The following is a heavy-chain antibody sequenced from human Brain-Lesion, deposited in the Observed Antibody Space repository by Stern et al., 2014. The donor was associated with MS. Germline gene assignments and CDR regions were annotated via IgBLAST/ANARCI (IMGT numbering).Heavy chain of an antibody. CDR3: ARDQRGITIFGVVTDYYYLGMDV. CDR2: TNPNTGGT. Sequence: QLVQSGAEVKKPGASVKVSCKTSGYIFTGYYIHWVRQAPGQGLEWMAWTNPNTGGTTYAQKFQGRVTMSRDTSISTAYVELSSLTSDDTAVYYCARDQRGITIFGVVTDYYYLGMDVWGQGTTVTVSS. J-gene: IGHJ6*02. V-gene: IGHV1-2*02. CDR1: GYIFTGYY. D-gene: IGHD3-3*01.